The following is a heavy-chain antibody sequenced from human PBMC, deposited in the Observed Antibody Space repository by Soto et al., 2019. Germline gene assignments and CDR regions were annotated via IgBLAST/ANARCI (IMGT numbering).Heavy chain of an antibody. CDR1: GGSFRGYY. Sequence: QVQLQQWGAGLLKPSETLSLTCAVYGGSFRGYYWSWIRQPPGKGLEWIGEINHSGSTNYNPSLKSRVTMSVDTSKTQFSLKLSSVTADDTAVYYCSRGPRLSYMTTVTTRGDYWGQGTLVTVSS. CDR2: INHSGST. J-gene: IGHJ4*02. CDR3: SRGPRLSYMTTVTTRGDY. V-gene: IGHV4-34*01. D-gene: IGHD4-4*01.